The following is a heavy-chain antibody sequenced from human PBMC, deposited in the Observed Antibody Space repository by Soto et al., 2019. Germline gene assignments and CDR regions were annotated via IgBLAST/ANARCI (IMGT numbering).Heavy chain of an antibody. CDR1: GFTFSTFA. CDR2: ISANGYKQ. J-gene: IGHJ1*01. CDR3: VRATAEYCRSDACYVQRQL. D-gene: IGHD2-15*01. Sequence: QVQLVESGGGVVQPGGSLRLSCAASGFTFSTFAIHWVHQAPGKGLEWVAVISANGYKQFYGHSVKGRFIISRDNSWNTVDLQMNSVRVEDTALYYCVRATAEYCRSDACYVQRQLWGQGTLVTVSS. V-gene: IGHV3-30*04.